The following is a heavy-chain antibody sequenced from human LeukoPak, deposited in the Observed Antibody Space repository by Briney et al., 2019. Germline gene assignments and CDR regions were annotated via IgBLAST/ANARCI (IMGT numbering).Heavy chain of an antibody. CDR1: GGSISSSSYY. V-gene: IGHV3-23*01. J-gene: IGHJ3*02. D-gene: IGHD5-18*01. CDR2: SSGSGGST. CDR3: AKVPQLWPNDAFDI. Sequence: PSETLSLTCTVSGGSISSSSYYWSWVRQAPGKGLEWVSASSGSGGSTYYADSVKGRFTISRDNSKNTLYLQMNSLRAEDTAVYYCAKVPQLWPNDAFDIWGQGTMVTVSS.